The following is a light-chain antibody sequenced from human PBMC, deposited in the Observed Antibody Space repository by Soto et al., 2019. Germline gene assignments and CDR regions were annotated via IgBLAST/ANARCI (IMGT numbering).Light chain of an antibody. Sequence: EIVLTQSPATLSLSPGERATLSCRASQSVSTYLTWYQQKPGQAPRLLIYDAAKRATGIPASFSGSGSGTDFPLTISSLEPEDFAVYYYQHRSNWPPTFGQGTKLEIK. J-gene: IGKJ2*01. CDR2: DAA. CDR3: QHRSNWPPT. CDR1: QSVSTY. V-gene: IGKV3-11*01.